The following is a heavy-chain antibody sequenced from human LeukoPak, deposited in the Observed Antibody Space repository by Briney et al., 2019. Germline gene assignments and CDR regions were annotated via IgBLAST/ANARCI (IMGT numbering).Heavy chain of an antibody. Sequence: PGGSLRLSCAASGFTFSSYWMSWVRQTPGKGLEWVANIKQDGSEKYYVDSVKGRFTISRDNAKNSLYLQMNSLRAEDTAVYYCAITYYDYVWGSLLEYWGQGTLVTVSS. CDR2: IKQDGSEK. CDR1: GFTFSSYW. V-gene: IGHV3-7*01. J-gene: IGHJ4*02. D-gene: IGHD3-16*01. CDR3: AITYYDYVWGSLLEY.